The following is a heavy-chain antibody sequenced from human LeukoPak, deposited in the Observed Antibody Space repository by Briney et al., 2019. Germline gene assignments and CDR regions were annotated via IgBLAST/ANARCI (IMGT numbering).Heavy chain of an antibody. CDR3: AKPVVAGYYNSDFDY. V-gene: IGHV3-30*02. J-gene: IGHJ4*02. Sequence: GGSLRLSCAASGFTFSSYGMHWVRQAPGKGLEWVAFIRYDGSNKYYADSVKGRFTISRDNSKNTLYLQMNSLRTEDTAIYYCAKPVVAGYYNSDFDYWGQGTLVTVSS. CDR1: GFTFSSYG. D-gene: IGHD3-9*01. CDR2: IRYDGSNK.